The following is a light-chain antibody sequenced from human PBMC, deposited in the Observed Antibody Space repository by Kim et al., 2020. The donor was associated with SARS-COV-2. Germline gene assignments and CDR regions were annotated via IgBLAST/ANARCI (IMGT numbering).Light chain of an antibody. CDR1: SGEVGGYNS. V-gene: IGLV2-11*01. CDR2: DVS. J-gene: IGLJ2*01. CDR3: CSYAGTYTLV. Sequence: QSALTQPPSVSGSLGQSVTISCTGTSGEVGGYNSVSWYQDHPGKAPKLLIYDVSKRPSGVPDRFSGSKSGNTASLTISGLQAEDESDYYCCSYAGTYTLVFGGGTKVTVL.